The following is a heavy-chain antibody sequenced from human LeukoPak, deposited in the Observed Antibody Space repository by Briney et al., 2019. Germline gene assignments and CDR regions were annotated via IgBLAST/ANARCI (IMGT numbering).Heavy chain of an antibody. CDR3: ARQGSGYSPTYYYYMDV. CDR2: IYPGDSDT. V-gene: IGHV5-51*01. Sequence: GESLKISYKGSGYSFTSYWIGRVPQMPGKGLGWIGIIYPGDSDTRYSPSFQGQVTIAADKSISTAYLQWSSLKASDTAMYYCARQGSGYSPTYYYYMDVWGKGTTVTISS. J-gene: IGHJ6*03. CDR1: GYSFTSYW. D-gene: IGHD5-18*01.